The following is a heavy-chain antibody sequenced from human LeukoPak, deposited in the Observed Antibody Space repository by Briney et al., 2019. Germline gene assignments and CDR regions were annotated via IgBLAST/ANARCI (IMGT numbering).Heavy chain of an antibody. CDR3: AREDGTY. CDR2: ISTSGRTI. CDR1: GFTFSDYY. V-gene: IGHV3-11*01. Sequence: XAASGFTFSDYYMTWIRQAPGKGLEWVSYISTSGRTIFYADSVKGRFTISRDNAKNSLSLQMNSLRADDTAIYYCAREDGTYWGQGTLVTVSS. J-gene: IGHJ4*02. D-gene: IGHD1-1*01.